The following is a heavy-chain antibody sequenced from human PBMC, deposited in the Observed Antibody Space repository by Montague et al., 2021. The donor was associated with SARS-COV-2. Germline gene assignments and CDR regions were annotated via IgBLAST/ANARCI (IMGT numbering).Heavy chain of an antibody. V-gene: IGHV4-39*01. J-gene: IGHJ3*01. D-gene: IGHD2-8*02. CDR2: MDYVGNP. CDR3: VRGRRGTGCPCSPGAFDF. CDR1: GGSISNRNYY. Sequence: SETLSLTCTVSGGSISNRNYYWGWVRQPPGKGLEWIGSMDYVGNPFYNPPLRSRVAISLDTSKSQLSLRLRSVTTTDTAVFYCVRGRRGTGCPCSPGAFDFWGQGTTVTVSS.